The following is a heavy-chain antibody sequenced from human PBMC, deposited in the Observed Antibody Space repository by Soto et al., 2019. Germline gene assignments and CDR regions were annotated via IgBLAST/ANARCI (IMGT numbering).Heavy chain of an antibody. V-gene: IGHV1-69*02. CDR3: AVGEGGAKEYYYYYMDV. J-gene: IGHJ6*03. D-gene: IGHD1-26*01. CDR2: IIPILGIA. CDR1: GGTFSSYT. Sequence: SVKVSCKASGGTFSSYTISWVRQAPGQGLEWMGRIIPILGIANYAQKFQGRVTITADKSTSTAYMELSSLRSEDTAVYYCAVGEGGAKEYYYYYMDVWGKGTTVTVSS.